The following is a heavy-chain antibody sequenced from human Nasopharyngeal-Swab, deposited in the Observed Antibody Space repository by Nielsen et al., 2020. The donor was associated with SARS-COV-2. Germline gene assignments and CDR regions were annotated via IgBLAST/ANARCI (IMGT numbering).Heavy chain of an antibody. J-gene: IGHJ4*02. Sequence: LRLSCTVSGGSVSSGSYYWSWIRQPPGKGLEWIGYIYYSGSTNYNPSLKSRVTISVDTSKNQFSLKLSSVTAADTAVYYCARVLTTTVTIDYWGQGTLVTVSS. CDR3: ARVLTTTVTIDY. D-gene: IGHD4-17*01. V-gene: IGHV4-61*01. CDR2: IYYSGST. CDR1: GGSVSSGSYY.